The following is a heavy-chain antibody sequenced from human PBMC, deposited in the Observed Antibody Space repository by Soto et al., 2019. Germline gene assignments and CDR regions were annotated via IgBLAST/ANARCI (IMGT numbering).Heavy chain of an antibody. CDR1: GFTFSGHW. V-gene: IGHV3-7*03. CDR2: IKQDGSEK. J-gene: IGHJ4*02. D-gene: IGHD3-22*01. Sequence: GGSLRLSCATSGFTFSGHWMSWVRQAPGKGLEWVANIKQDGSEKNYVDSVKGRFTISRDNAKKSLYLQMDNMRVEDTAVYYCATDVLDESTGYFSFDFWGLGSLVTV. CDR3: ATDVLDESTGYFSFDF.